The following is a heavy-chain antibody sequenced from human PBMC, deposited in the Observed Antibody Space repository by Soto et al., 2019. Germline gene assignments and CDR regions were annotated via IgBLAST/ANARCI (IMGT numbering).Heavy chain of an antibody. D-gene: IGHD3-10*01. J-gene: IGHJ4*02. CDR1: GYTLTELS. CDR2: FDPEDGET. Sequence: ASVKVSCKVSGYTLTELSMHWVRQAPGKGLEWMGGFDPEDGETIYAQKFQGRVTMTEDTSTDTAYMELSSLRSEDTAVYYCATPGPRLGVRFGELQSAFDYWGQGTLVTVSS. V-gene: IGHV1-24*01. CDR3: ATPGPRLGVRFGELQSAFDY.